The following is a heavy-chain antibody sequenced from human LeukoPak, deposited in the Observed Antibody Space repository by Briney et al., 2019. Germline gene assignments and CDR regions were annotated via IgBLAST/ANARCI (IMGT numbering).Heavy chain of an antibody. CDR2: ISGSGGST. J-gene: IGHJ4*02. D-gene: IGHD1-7*01. V-gene: IGHV3-23*01. CDR1: GFTFGSYA. Sequence: GGSLRLSCAASGFTFGSYAMSWVRQAPGKGLEWVSAISGSGGSTYYADSVKGWFTISRDNSKNTLYLQMNSLRAEDTAVYYCAKAGIITGTTGYWGQGTLVTVSS. CDR3: AKAGIITGTTGY.